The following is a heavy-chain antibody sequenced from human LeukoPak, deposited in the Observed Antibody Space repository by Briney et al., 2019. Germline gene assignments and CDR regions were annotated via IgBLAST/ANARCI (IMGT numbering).Heavy chain of an antibody. CDR3: ARVGSVYSSGWYKGYYYMDV. Sequence: GASVKVSCKASGYTFTGYYMHWVRQAPGQGLEWMGWINPNSGGTNYAQKFQGRVTMTRDTSISTAYMELSRLRSDDTAVYYCARVGSVYSSGWYKGYYYMDVWGKGTTVTVSS. CDR1: GYTFTGYY. V-gene: IGHV1-2*02. CDR2: INPNSGGT. J-gene: IGHJ6*03. D-gene: IGHD6-19*01.